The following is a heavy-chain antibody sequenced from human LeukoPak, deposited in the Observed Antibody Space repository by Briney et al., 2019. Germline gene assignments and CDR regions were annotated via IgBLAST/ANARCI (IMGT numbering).Heavy chain of an antibody. D-gene: IGHD6-13*01. J-gene: IGHJ4*02. CDR3: ARDIKEQLEFDY. V-gene: IGHV4-31*03. CDR2: IYYSGST. CDR1: GGSISSGGYY. Sequence: PSETLSLTCTVSGGSISSGGYYWSWIRQHPGKGLEWIGYIYYSGSTYYNPSLKSRVTMSVDTSKNQFSLKLSSVTAADTAVYYCARDIKEQLEFDYWGQGTLVTVSS.